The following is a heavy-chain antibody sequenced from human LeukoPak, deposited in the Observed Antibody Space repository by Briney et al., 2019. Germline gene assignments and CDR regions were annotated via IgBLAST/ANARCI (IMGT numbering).Heavy chain of an antibody. CDR3: AKAGGWYDNWFDP. CDR2: ISGSGGST. Sequence: GSLRLSCAASGFTFTSYAMSWVRQATGKGLEWVSAISGSGGSTYYADSVKGRFTISRDNSKNTLYLQMNSLRAEDTAVYYCAKAGGWYDNWFDPWGQGTLVTVSS. J-gene: IGHJ5*02. CDR1: GFTFTSYA. D-gene: IGHD6-19*01. V-gene: IGHV3-23*01.